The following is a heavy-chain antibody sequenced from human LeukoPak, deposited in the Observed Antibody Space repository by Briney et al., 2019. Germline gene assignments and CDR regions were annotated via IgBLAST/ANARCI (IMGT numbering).Heavy chain of an antibody. V-gene: IGHV3-48*01. J-gene: IGHJ4*02. CDR1: GCTFSSYS. CDR3: AKEQQGRGSIDY. CDR2: ISSSSSTI. D-gene: IGHD1-1*01. Sequence: GGSLRLSCAAAGCTFSSYSMNWVRQAPGKGLEWVSYISSSSSTIYYADYVKGRFSISRGNSKNTLYLQMNTLRAEDTALYYCAKEQQGRGSIDYWGQGTLVTVSS.